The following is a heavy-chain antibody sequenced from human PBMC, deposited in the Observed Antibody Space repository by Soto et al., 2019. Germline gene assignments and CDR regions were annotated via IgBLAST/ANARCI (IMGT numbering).Heavy chain of an antibody. CDR1: GGSVNNRTYY. J-gene: IGHJ4*02. Sequence: QVQLQESGPGLLKPSETLSLTCSVSGGSVNNRTYYWSWIRQPPGKRLEWIGYVYYSGTTNFNPSLKSRVSTSVDTSKNQFSLSLRSETAADTALYYCARTTAVPNTLRSRYYFDYWGPGTLVTVSS. D-gene: IGHD4-17*01. V-gene: IGHV4-61*01. CDR3: ARTTAVPNTLRSRYYFDY. CDR2: VYYSGTT.